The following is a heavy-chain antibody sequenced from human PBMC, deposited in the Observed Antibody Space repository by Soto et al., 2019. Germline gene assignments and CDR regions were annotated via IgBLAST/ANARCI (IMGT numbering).Heavy chain of an antibody. CDR1: GFTFSSYG. Sequence: QVQLVESGGGVVQPGRSLRLSCAASGFTFSSYGMHWVRQAPGKGLEWVAVIWYDGSDTYYAVSVKGRFTISRDNSKNTLYLQMNSLRAEDTAVYYCARDQGDGWGQGTLVTVSS. CDR3: ARDQGDG. D-gene: IGHD2-21*02. V-gene: IGHV3-33*01. J-gene: IGHJ4*02. CDR2: IWYDGSDT.